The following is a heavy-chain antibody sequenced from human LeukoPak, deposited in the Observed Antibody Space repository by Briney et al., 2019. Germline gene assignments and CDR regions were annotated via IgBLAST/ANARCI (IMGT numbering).Heavy chain of an antibody. V-gene: IGHV4-61*02. CDR2: VYTDGSS. D-gene: IGHD6-19*01. Sequence: SETLSLTCTVSGGSIGSGSYYWSWIRQSAGKGLEWVGRVYTDGSSNYNLSLKSRVTISVDTSKNQFSLKLSSVTAADTAVYYCARGGYSSGWFPFDYWGQGTLVTVSS. CDR1: GGSIGSGSYY. J-gene: IGHJ4*02. CDR3: ARGGYSSGWFPFDY.